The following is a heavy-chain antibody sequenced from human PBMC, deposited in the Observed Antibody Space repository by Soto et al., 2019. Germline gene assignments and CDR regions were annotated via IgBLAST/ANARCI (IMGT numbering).Heavy chain of an antibody. J-gene: IGHJ4*02. Sequence: GSLRLSCAASGFTFSSHAVSWVRQAPGKGLECVSSITGSGDSTYYADSVKGRFTISRDKSKSTLYLQMNSLRAEDTAVYYCAKDQTAMTTFDFWGQGALVTVSS. CDR2: ITGSGDST. CDR1: GFTFSSHA. V-gene: IGHV3-23*01. CDR3: AKDQTAMTTFDF. D-gene: IGHD4-17*01.